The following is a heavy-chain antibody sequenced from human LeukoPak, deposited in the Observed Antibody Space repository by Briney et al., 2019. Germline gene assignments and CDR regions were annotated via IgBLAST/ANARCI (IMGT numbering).Heavy chain of an antibody. J-gene: IGHJ4*02. V-gene: IGHV3-23*01. Sequence: GGSLRLSCAASGFTFSSYAMSWVRQAPGKGLEWVSTLSGFGGTTYYADSVKGRFTISRDNSKNTLFLQMNSLTAEDTAVYYCAKHASISMVTNFVYWGQGTLVTVSS. CDR1: GFTFSSYA. D-gene: IGHD3-10*01. CDR2: LSGFGGTT. CDR3: AKHASISMVTNFVY.